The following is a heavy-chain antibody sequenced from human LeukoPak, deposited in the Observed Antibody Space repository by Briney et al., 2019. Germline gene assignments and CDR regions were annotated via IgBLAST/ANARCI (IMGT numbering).Heavy chain of an antibody. D-gene: IGHD3-16*01. V-gene: IGHV1-69*04. Sequence: ASVKVSCKASGGTFSSYAISWVRQAPGQGLEWMGRIIPILGIANYAQKFQGRVTITADESTSTAYMELSSLRSEDTAVYYCARVPHYDYVWGSAYFDYWGQGTLVTVSS. CDR3: ARVPHYDYVWGSAYFDY. CDR1: GGTFSSYA. CDR2: IIPILGIA. J-gene: IGHJ4*02.